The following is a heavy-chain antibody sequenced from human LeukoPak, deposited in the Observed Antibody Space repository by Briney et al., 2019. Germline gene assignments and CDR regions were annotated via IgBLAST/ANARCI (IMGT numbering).Heavy chain of an antibody. Sequence: GGSLRLSCAASGFTFSSYAMSWVRQAPGKGLEWVSAVSGSGSNTYYADSVKGRFTISRDNSKNTLYLQMNSLRAEDTAVYYCAKVRIVGATTGFDYWGQGTLVTVSS. J-gene: IGHJ4*02. CDR3: AKVRIVGATTGFDY. V-gene: IGHV3-23*01. D-gene: IGHD1-26*01. CDR1: GFTFSSYA. CDR2: VSGSGSNT.